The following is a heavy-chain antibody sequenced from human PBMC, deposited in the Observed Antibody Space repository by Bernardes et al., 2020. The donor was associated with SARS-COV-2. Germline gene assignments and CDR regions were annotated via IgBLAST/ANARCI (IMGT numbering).Heavy chain of an antibody. CDR1: GFTFSRNA. D-gene: IGHD1-1*01. CDR2: ISGSGGST. Sequence: LKVLCASSGFTFSRNAMTWVRQAPGKGLEWLSGISGSGGSTYYADSVKGRFTISRNNSKDTLYLEMNSLKAEDTAIYYCAKCVQGSYAMDVWGQGTTVTVS. J-gene: IGHJ6*02. V-gene: IGHV3-23*01. CDR3: AKCVQGSYAMDV.